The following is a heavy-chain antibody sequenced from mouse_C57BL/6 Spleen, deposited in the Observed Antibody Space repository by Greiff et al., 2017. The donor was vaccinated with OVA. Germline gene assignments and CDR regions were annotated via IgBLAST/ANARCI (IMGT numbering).Heavy chain of an antibody. J-gene: IGHJ4*01. V-gene: IGHV1-15*01. CDR1: GYTFTDYE. D-gene: IGHD1-1*01. CDR3: TRSADYYGSSYDGYYYAMDY. Sequence: QVQLKQSGAELVRPGASVTLSCKASGYTFTDYEMHWVKQTPVHGLEWIGAIDPETGGTAYNQKFKGKAILTADKSSSTAYIELRSLTSEDSAVYYCTRSADYYGSSYDGYYYAMDYWGQGTSVTVSS. CDR2: IDPETGGT.